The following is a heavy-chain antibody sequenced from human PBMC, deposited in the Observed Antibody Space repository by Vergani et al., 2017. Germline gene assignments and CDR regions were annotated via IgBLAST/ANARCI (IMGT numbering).Heavy chain of an antibody. J-gene: IGHJ4*02. D-gene: IGHD3-16*01. CDR3: ARMGGYYEGDAFRIGYFDS. V-gene: IGHV4-31*03. CDR2: IYSTGST. Sequence: QVQLQQWGAGLLKPSETLSLTCSVSGDSISSGVYYWNWIRQHPGKGLEWIGYIYSTGSTHHNPSLRRRINMSVDTFQNQFSLKLNSVTAADTAMYYCARMGGYYEGDAFRIGYFDSWVPGILVTVSS. CDR1: GDSISSGVYY.